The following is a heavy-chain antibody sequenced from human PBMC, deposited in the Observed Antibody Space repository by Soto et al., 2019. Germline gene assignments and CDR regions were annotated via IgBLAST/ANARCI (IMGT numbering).Heavy chain of an antibody. V-gene: IGHV1-2*02. J-gene: IGHJ4*02. D-gene: IGHD1-1*01. CDR3: AREPATAKPEAVDF. CDR1: GYTFSDYY. Sequence: ASVKVSCKASGYTFSDYYIHWVRQAPGQGLEWMGWINPNSGGTKYAPKFQGGVTMTRDTSITTAYMELSRLRSRDTAVYYCAREPATAKPEAVDFWGQGTQVTVSS. CDR2: INPNSGGT.